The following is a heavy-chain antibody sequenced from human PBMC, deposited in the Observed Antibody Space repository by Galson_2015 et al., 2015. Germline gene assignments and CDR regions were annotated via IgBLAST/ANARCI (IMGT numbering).Heavy chain of an antibody. V-gene: IGHV3-23*01. CDR1: GFTFSSYA. CDR3: AKGVGSDFYYANDY. CDR2: ITASGGSP. Sequence: SLRLSGAASGFTFSSYAMSWVRQAPGKGLEWVSIITASGGSPSYADSVKRRFTIARDNSKNTLYLQMNSLRAEDTAMYYCAKGVGSDFYYANDYWGQGTLVTVSS. J-gene: IGHJ4*02. D-gene: IGHD3-22*01.